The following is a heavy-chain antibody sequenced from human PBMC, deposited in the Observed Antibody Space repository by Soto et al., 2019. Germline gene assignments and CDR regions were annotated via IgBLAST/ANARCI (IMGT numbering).Heavy chain of an antibody. CDR2: VYYTGTT. CDR1: NVSISGYY. V-gene: IGHV4-59*08. D-gene: IGHD3-22*01. J-gene: IGHJ5*02. CDR3: ARLGGYYQSLDT. Sequence: SETLSLTCTVSNVSISGYYWTWIRQPPGKGLEWIGYVYYTGTTRYNPSLKRRVTISVDTSKNRISLKLSSVTAVDTAFYYCARLGGYYQSLDTWGQGTLVTVS.